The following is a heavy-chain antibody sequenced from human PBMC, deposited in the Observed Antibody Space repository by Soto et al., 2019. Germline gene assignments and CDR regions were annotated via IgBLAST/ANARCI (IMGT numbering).Heavy chain of an antibody. CDR2: SNTDGSST. V-gene: IGHV3-74*01. J-gene: IGHJ4*02. Sequence: EVQLVESGGGLVQPGGSLRLSCAVSGFTFSSFWMHWVRQAPGEGLVWVSRSNTDGSSTSYADSVKGRFTISRDNAKNTLYLQVNSLRVEDTAMYYCAKRGVDTFGLSYWGQGTLVTVSS. D-gene: IGHD3-10*01. CDR3: AKRGVDTFGLSY. CDR1: GFTFSSFW.